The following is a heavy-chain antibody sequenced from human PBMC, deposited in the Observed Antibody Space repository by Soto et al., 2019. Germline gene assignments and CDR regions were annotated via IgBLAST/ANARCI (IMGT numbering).Heavy chain of an antibody. Sequence: SETLSLTCTVSGGSIGRSGFYWSWIRQHPGKGLEWIGYIYYNGNTYYTPSLKSRVTISRDTSKNQFSLKLSSVTAADTAVYYCARAVESHYFDLWGQGTLVTVSS. CDR3: ARAVESHYFDL. CDR2: IYYNGNT. D-gene: IGHD2-15*01. J-gene: IGHJ4*02. CDR1: GGSIGRSGFY. V-gene: IGHV4-31*03.